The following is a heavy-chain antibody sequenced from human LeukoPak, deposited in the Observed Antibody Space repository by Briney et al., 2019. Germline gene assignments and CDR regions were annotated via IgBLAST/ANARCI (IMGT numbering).Heavy chain of an antibody. CDR2: IYHSGST. CDR1: GYPISSGYY. CDR3: ATSSRTYGSGSYSRFDY. J-gene: IGHJ4*02. D-gene: IGHD3-10*01. Sequence: SETLSLTCTVSGYPISSGYYWGWIRQPPGQGLEWIGSIYHSGSTYYNPSLKSRVTISVDTSKNQFSLKLSSVTAADTAVYYCATSSRTYGSGSYSRFDYWGQGTLVTVSS. V-gene: IGHV4-38-2*02.